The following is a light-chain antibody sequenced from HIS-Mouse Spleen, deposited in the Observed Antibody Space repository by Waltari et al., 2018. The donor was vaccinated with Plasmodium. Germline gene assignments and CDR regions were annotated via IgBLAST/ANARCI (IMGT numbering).Light chain of an antibody. J-gene: IGLJ2*01. CDR2: DDS. Sequence: SSVLPQPPSVSVAPGQTARITCGGHNIGSNSLQWYQQKPGHAPVLVVYDDSDRPSGIPERFSGSNSGNTATLTISRVEAGDEADYYCQVWDSSSDHPVFGGGTKLTVL. CDR1: NIGSNS. CDR3: QVWDSSSDHPV. V-gene: IGLV3-21*02.